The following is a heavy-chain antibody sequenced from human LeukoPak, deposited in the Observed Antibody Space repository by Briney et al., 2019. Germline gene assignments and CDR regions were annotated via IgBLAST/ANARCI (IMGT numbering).Heavy chain of an antibody. CDR1: GYTFTGYY. Sequence: ASVKVSCKASGYTFTGYYMHWVRPAPGQGLEWMGWINPNSGGTNYAQKFQGRVTITADKSTSTAYMELSSLRFEDTAVYYCARVEEDDSAFDYWGQGTLVTVSS. D-gene: IGHD5-18*01. CDR2: INPNSGGT. V-gene: IGHV1-2*02. J-gene: IGHJ4*02. CDR3: ARVEEDDSAFDY.